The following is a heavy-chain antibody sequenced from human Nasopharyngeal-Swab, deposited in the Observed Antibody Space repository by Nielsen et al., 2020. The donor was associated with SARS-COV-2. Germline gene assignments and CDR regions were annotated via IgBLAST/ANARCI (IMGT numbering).Heavy chain of an antibody. Sequence: LSLTCAASGFTFDDYAMHWVRQAPGKDLEWVSGISWNSGSIGYADSVKGRFTISRDNAKNSLYLQMNSLRAEDTALYYCAKVGSSYYYYMDVWGKGTTVTVSS. CDR2: ISWNSGSI. CDR1: GFTFDDYA. CDR3: AKVGSSYYYYMDV. D-gene: IGHD6-19*01. J-gene: IGHJ6*03. V-gene: IGHV3-9*01.